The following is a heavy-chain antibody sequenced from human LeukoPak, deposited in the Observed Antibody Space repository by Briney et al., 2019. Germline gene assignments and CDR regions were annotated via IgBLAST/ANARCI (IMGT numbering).Heavy chain of an antibody. Sequence: GGSLRLSCAASGFTFSDYYMSWIRQAPGKGLEWVSYISSSSSYTNYADSVKGRFTISRDNAKNSLYLQMNSLRAEDTAVYYCASPNYYDSSGYYVWGQGTLVTVSS. D-gene: IGHD3-22*01. CDR2: ISSSSSYT. J-gene: IGHJ4*02. V-gene: IGHV3-11*06. CDR3: ASPNYYDSSGYYV. CDR1: GFTFSDYY.